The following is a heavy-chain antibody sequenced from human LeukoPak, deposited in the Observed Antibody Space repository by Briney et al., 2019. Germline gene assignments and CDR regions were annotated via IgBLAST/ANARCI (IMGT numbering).Heavy chain of an antibody. J-gene: IGHJ5*02. CDR2: INSDGSST. CDR1: GFTFSSYW. V-gene: IGHV3-74*01. D-gene: IGHD2-2*01. Sequence: GGSLRLSCAASGFTFSSYWMHWVRQAPGKGLVWVSRINSDGSSTSYADSVKGRFTISRDNAKNTLYPQMNSLRAEDTAVYYRARGVGYCSSTSCYWRFDPWGQGTLVTVSS. CDR3: ARGVGYCSSTSCYWRFDP.